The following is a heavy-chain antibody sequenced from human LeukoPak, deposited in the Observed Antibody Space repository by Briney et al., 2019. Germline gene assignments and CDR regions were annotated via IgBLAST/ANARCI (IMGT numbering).Heavy chain of an antibody. J-gene: IGHJ6*02. CDR1: GGSLSGYY. Sequence: SETLSLTCAVYGGSLSGYYWSWIRQPPGKGLEWIGEINHSGSTNYNPSLKSRVTISVDTSKNQFSLKLSSVTAADTAVYYCAGPGYSSSWYFLDVWGQGTTVTVSS. CDR3: AGPGYSSSWYFLDV. V-gene: IGHV4-34*01. D-gene: IGHD6-13*01. CDR2: INHSGST.